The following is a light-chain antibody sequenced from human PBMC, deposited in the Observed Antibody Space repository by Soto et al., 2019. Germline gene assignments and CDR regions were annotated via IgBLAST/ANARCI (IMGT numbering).Light chain of an antibody. CDR2: DVS. J-gene: IGLJ2*01. CDR1: SSEVGGYNY. Sequence: QSALTQPASVSGSPGQSITISCTGTSSEVGGYNYVSWYQQHPGKAPKLMIYDVSNRPSGVSNRFSGSKSGNTASLTISGLQAEDEADYYCSSYTTSSTRVFGGGTKLTVL. CDR3: SSYTTSSTRV. V-gene: IGLV2-14*01.